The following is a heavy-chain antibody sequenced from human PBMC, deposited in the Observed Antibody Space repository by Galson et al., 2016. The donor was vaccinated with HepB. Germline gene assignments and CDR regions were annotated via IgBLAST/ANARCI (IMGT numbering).Heavy chain of an antibody. D-gene: IGHD3-10*01. CDR1: GYSFTSYW. CDR3: AGGHYGSGSFYLFDY. CDR2: IDPSDSYT. Sequence: QSGAEVKKPGESLKTSCKGSGYSFTSYWISWVRQMPGKGLEWMGRIDPSDSYTNYSPSFQGHVTISADKSISTAYLQWSSLKASDTAMYYCAGGHYGSGSFYLFDYWGQGTLVTVSS. J-gene: IGHJ4*02. V-gene: IGHV5-10-1*01.